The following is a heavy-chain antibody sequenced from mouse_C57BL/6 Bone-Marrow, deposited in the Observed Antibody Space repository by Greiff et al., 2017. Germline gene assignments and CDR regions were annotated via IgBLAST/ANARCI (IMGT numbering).Heavy chain of an antibody. D-gene: IGHD1-1*01. J-gene: IGHJ1*03. CDR2: IDPSDSET. Sequence: QVQLQQSGAELVRPGSSVKLSCKASGYTFTSYWMHWVKQRPIQGLEWIGNIDPSDSETHYNQKFKDKATLTVDKSSSTAYMQLSSLTSEDSAVYYCARGGYYYGSSYGYWYFDVWGTGTTVTVSS. CDR3: ARGGYYYGSSYGYWYFDV. CDR1: GYTFTSYW. V-gene: IGHV1-52*01.